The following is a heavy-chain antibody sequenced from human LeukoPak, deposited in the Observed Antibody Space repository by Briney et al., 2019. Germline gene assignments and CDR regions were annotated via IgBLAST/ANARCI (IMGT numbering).Heavy chain of an antibody. Sequence: GGSLRLSCAASGFTFTSYGMHWVRQAPGKGLEWVAVISTDGSNEYYADSVKGRFTISRDNSKNTLYLQMNSLRAEDTAVYYCARVQVAADTDYWYFDLWGRGTLVIVSS. CDR3: ARVQVAADTDYWYFDL. CDR2: ISTDGSNE. J-gene: IGHJ2*01. CDR1: GFTFTSYG. V-gene: IGHV3-30*03. D-gene: IGHD6-13*01.